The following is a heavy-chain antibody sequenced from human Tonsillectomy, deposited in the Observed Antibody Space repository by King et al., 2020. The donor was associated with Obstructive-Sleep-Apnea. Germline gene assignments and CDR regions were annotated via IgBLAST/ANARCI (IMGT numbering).Heavy chain of an antibody. CDR2: IIPILGIA. Sequence: QLVQSGAEVKKPGSSVKVSCKASGGTFSSHAISWVRQAPGQGLEWMGGIIPILGIANYAQKFQGRVAITADKSTSTAYMELSSLRSEDTAVYYCARDPPYSSGWDNAFDIWGQGTMVTVSS. V-gene: IGHV1-69*10. CDR3: ARDPPYSSGWDNAFDI. D-gene: IGHD6-19*01. J-gene: IGHJ3*02. CDR1: GGTFSSHA.